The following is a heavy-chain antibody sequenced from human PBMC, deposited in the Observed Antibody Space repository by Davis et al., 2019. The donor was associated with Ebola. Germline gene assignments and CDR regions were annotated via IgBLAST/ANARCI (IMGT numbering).Heavy chain of an antibody. V-gene: IGHV4-34*01. CDR1: GGSFSGYY. Sequence: MPSETLSLTCAVYGGSFSGYYWSWIRQPPGKGLEWIGEINHSGSTNYNPSLKSRVTISVDTSKNQFSLKLSSVTAAYTAVYYCARGRILYYDILTAYGWFDPWGQGTLVTVSS. CDR2: INHSGST. J-gene: IGHJ5*02. CDR3: ARGRILYYDILTAYGWFDP. D-gene: IGHD3-9*01.